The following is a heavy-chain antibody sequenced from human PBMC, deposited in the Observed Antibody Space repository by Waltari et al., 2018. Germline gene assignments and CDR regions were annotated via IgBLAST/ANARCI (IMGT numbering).Heavy chain of an antibody. Sequence: QVQLVESGGGVVQPGGSLRLSCAASCLTFSSYGMHWVRQAPGKGLEWVAFIRYDGSNKYYADSVKGRFTISRDNSKNTLYLQMNSLRAEDTAVYYCAKSLSSSWPFDYWGQGTLVTVSS. J-gene: IGHJ4*02. CDR3: AKSLSSSWPFDY. CDR1: CLTFSSYG. D-gene: IGHD6-13*01. CDR2: IRYDGSNK. V-gene: IGHV3-30*02.